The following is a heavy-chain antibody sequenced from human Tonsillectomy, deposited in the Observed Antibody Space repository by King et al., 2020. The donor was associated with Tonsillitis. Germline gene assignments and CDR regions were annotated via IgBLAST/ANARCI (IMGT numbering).Heavy chain of an antibody. CDR2: IWYDGNKK. D-gene: IGHD3-22*01. CDR1: GFTFSYSG. J-gene: IGHJ4*02. V-gene: IGHV3-33*08. CDR3: ARAVGAYSYDTSGSYPDS. Sequence: VQLVESGGGVVQPGRSLRLSCAASGFTFSYSGMHWVRQAPGKGLERVAVIWYDGNKKYYGDSVKGRFTISRDNSRNTLYLQMNSLRAEDTAVYYCARAVGAYSYDTSGSYPDSWGQGTLVTVSS.